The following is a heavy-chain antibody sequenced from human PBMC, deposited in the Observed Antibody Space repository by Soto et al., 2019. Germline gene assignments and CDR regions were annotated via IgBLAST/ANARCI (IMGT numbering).Heavy chain of an antibody. CDR2: IIPIFGTA. Sequence: QVQLVQSGAEVKKPGSSVKVSCKASGGTFSSYAISWVRQAPGQGLEWMGGIIPIFGTANYAQKFQGRVTITADESTSTAYMELSSLRSEDTAVYYCARVKGDTVRTKEGSFDYWGQGTLVTVSS. J-gene: IGHJ4*02. CDR1: GGTFSSYA. CDR3: ARVKGDTVRTKEGSFDY. V-gene: IGHV1-69*01. D-gene: IGHD2-21*01.